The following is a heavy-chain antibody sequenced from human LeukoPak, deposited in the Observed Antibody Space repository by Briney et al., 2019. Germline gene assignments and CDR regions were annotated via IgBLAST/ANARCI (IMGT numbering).Heavy chain of an antibody. CDR2: IYYSGST. J-gene: IGHJ3*02. CDR3: ARVRAVAITMIVVNAFDI. V-gene: IGHV4-59*01. CDR1: GGSISSYY. Sequence: PSETLSLTCTVSGGSISSYYWSWPRQPPGKGLEWIGYIYYSGSTNYNPSLKSRVTISVDTSKNQFSLKLSSVTAADTAVYYCARVRAVAITMIVVNAFDIWGQGTMVTVSS. D-gene: IGHD3-22*01.